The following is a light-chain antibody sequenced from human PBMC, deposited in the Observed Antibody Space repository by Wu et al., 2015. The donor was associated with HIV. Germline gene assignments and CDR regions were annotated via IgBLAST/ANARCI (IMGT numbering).Light chain of an antibody. Sequence: DIQMTQSPSILSASVGDRVTIPCRASQSIDSFLAWYQQKPGKVPKILIYKTSTLQSGVPSRFSGSGSGTEFTLTISSLQPDDFAIYYCQQYNSFPWTFGQGTKVEIK. J-gene: IGKJ1*01. CDR3: QQYNSFPWT. V-gene: IGKV1-5*03. CDR1: QSIDSF. CDR2: KTS.